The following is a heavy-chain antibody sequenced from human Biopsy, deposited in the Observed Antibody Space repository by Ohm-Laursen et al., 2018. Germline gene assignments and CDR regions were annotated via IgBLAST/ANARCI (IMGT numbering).Heavy chain of an antibody. J-gene: IGHJ4*02. Sequence: SVKVSCKASGYTFTDYYIHWVRQTPGQGLEWMGWINPNSGATNSAQKFRDRVTLTRDTSISAVYIDLRRLKSDDAAIYYCARDRMTDVFGGPTRTDVFDSWGQGTPVTVSS. CDR1: GYTFTDYY. V-gene: IGHV1-2*02. D-gene: IGHD3-10*01. CDR2: INPNSGAT. CDR3: ARDRMTDVFGGPTRTDVFDS.